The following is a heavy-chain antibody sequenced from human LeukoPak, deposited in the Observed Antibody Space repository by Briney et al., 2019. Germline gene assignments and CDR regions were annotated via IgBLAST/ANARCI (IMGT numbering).Heavy chain of an antibody. Sequence: GASVKVSCKASGGTFSSYAISWVRQAPGQGLEWMGGIIPIFGAANYAQKFQGRVTITADESTSTAYMELSSLRSEDTAVYYCARGITSGPYYYYMDVWAKGTTVTVSS. CDR1: GGTFSSYA. V-gene: IGHV1-69*13. CDR3: ARGITSGPYYYYMDV. J-gene: IGHJ6*03. D-gene: IGHD3-3*01. CDR2: IIPIFGAA.